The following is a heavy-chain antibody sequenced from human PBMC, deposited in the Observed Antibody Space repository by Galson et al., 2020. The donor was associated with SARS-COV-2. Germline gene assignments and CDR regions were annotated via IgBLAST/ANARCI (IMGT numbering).Heavy chain of an antibody. CDR2: IYYSGST. D-gene: IGHD3-22*01. CDR3: ARALYYYDSSGYGINWFDP. J-gene: IGHJ5*02. Sequence: ASETLSLTCTVSGGSISSYYWSWIRQPPGKGLEWIGYIYYSGSTNYNPSLKSRVTISVDTSKNQFSLKLSSVTAADTAVYHCARALYYYDSSGYGINWFDPWGQGTLVTVSS. V-gene: IGHV4-59*01. CDR1: GGSISSYY.